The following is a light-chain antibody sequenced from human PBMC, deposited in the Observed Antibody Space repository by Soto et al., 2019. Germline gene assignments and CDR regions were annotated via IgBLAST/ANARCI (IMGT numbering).Light chain of an antibody. CDR3: QVWDITTVHPG. CDR1: DIASTS. Sequence: SYVLTQPPSVSVSPGQTATITCGAKDIASTSAHWYQQRPGQAPVLVVYDDDARPSGIPERFSGSNSGDTATLTISRVDPGYEADYYCQVWDITTVHPGFGTGPNVTV. CDR2: DDD. V-gene: IGLV3-21*02. J-gene: IGLJ1*01.